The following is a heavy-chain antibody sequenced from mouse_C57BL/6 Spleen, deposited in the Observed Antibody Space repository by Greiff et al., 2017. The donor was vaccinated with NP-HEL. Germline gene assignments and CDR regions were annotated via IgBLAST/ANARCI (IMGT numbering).Heavy chain of an antibody. J-gene: IGHJ4*01. V-gene: IGHV2-2*01. Sequence: VQRVESGPGLVQPSQSLSITCTVSGFSLTSYGVHWVRQSPGKGLEWLGVIWSGGSTDSNAAFISRLSISKDNSKSQVFFKMNSLQADDTAIYYCASEGHYYGSSYYAMDYWGQGTSVTVSS. CDR2: IWSGGST. CDR1: GFSLTSYG. CDR3: ASEGHYYGSSYYAMDY. D-gene: IGHD1-1*01.